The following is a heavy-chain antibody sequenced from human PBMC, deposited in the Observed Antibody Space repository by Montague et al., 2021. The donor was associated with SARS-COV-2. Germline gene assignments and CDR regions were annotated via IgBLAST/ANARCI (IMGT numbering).Heavy chain of an antibody. CDR2: ISTSAYTT. J-gene: IGHJ3*02. Sequence: SLRLSCAASGLTFSNYDMNWVRQAPGMGPEWISYISTSAYTTSYAGSVKGRFTISRDNGKNSLYLQMNSLRVEDTAVYYCTRDYRSIVGDGLDIWGQGTKVTVSS. CDR3: TRDYRSIVGDGLDI. V-gene: IGHV3-48*03. CDR1: GLTFSNYD. D-gene: IGHD3-16*02.